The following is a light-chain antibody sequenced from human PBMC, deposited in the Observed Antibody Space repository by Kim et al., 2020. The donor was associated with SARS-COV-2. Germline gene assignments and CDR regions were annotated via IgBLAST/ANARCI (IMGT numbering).Light chain of an antibody. CDR1: QSVRKNY. CDR3: QLYGSSPYT. J-gene: IGKJ2*01. V-gene: IGKV3-20*01. CDR2: GAS. Sequence: LCPKERPTLPGRAGQSVRKNYLAWYQHKPGQAPTLLIYGASSRATGIPDRFSGGGYGTDFILTISRLEPEDFAVYYCQLYGSSPYTFGQGTKLEI.